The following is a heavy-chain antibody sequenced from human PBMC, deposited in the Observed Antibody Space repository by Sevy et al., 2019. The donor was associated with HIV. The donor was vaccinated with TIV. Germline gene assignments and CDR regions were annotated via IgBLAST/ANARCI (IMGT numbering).Heavy chain of an antibody. CDR2: IHYSGSS. D-gene: IGHD3-22*01. V-gene: IGHV4-39*02. Sequence: SETLSLTCTVSGASISSNDYYWGWIRQPPGKGLEWIGRIHYSGSSYYNLSLLSLITISLDTSKNHFSLKLTSLTAADTAFSYCATNSPAGDSSGFDYWGQGTQVTVSS. J-gene: IGHJ4*02. CDR1: GASISSNDYY. CDR3: ATNSPAGDSSGFDY.